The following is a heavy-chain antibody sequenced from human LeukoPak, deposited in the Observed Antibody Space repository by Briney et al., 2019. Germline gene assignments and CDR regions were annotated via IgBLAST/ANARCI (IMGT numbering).Heavy chain of an antibody. V-gene: IGHV4-34*01. CDR1: GGSFSGYY. J-gene: IGHJ5*02. CDR2: INHSGST. Sequence: SETLSLTCAVYGGSFSGYYWGWIRQPPGKGLEWIGEINHSGSTNYNPSLKSRVAISVDTSKNQFSLKLSSVTAADTAVYYCARGRRVSWFDPWGQGTLVTVSS. CDR3: ARGRRVSWFDP. D-gene: IGHD2-21*01.